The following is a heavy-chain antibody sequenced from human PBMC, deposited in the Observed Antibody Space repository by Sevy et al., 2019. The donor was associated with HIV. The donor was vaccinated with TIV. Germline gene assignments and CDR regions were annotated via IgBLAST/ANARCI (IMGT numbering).Heavy chain of an antibody. Sequence: GGSLRLSCSASGFTFSSYAMHWVRQAPGKGLEYVSAISGNGGSTYYADSVKGRFTISRDNSKNTLYLQMSSLRAEDTAVYYCVKGYYYDSSGYNLWAFDIWGQRTMVTVSS. V-gene: IGHV3-64D*06. CDR2: ISGNGGST. CDR3: VKGYYYDSSGYNLWAFDI. J-gene: IGHJ3*02. CDR1: GFTFSSYA. D-gene: IGHD3-22*01.